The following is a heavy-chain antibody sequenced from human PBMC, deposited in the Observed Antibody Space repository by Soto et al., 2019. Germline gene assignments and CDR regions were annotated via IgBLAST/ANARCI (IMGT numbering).Heavy chain of an antibody. V-gene: IGHV3-11*01. J-gene: IGHJ6*01. Sequence: CGSLRLCCAASGFTVIDYVVSVFRQAPGKGLEWVSYISSSGSTIYYADSVKGRFTLSRDNAKNSLYLQMNRLRAEDTAVYYCARNAPGSLYYYSMDVGGQGTPVTVS. CDR2: ISSSGSTI. CDR3: ARNAPGSLYYYSMDV. D-gene: IGHD2-15*01. CDR1: GFTVIDYV.